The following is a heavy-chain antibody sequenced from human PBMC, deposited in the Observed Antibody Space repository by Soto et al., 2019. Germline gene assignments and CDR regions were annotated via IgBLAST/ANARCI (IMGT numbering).Heavy chain of an antibody. V-gene: IGHV3-23*01. Sequence: GGSLRLSCAASGFTFSSYAMSWVRQAPGKGLEWVSAISGSGGSTYYADSVKGRFTISRDNSKNTLYLQMNSLRAEDTAVYYCAKDLGTYYDFWSGYYPFYWGQGTLVTVSS. CDR3: AKDLGTYYDFWSGYYPFY. CDR2: ISGSGGST. D-gene: IGHD3-3*01. J-gene: IGHJ4*02. CDR1: GFTFSSYA.